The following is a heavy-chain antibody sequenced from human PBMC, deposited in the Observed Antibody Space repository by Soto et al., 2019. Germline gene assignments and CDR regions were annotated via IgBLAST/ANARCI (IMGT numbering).Heavy chain of an antibody. D-gene: IGHD2-15*01. CDR1: GGSISSGNYY. V-gene: IGHV4-30-4*01. J-gene: IGHJ4*02. Sequence: QVQLQESGPGLVKPSQTLSLTCTVSGGSISSGNYYWSWIRQPPGKGLEWIGFISYSGSTYYNVSLKSRVTISVDPSKNQFSLNLSFVTAADTAVYYRATMGTPATGLYYFDYWGQGTLGTVSP. CDR3: ATMGTPATGLYYFDY. CDR2: ISYSGST.